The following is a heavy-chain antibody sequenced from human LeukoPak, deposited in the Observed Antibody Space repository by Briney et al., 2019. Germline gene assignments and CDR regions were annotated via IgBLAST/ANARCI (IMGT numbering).Heavy chain of an antibody. Sequence: GGSLRLSCAASGFTVSSNYMSWVRQAPGKGLEWVSIIYSGGSTYYADSVKGRFTISRDNSKNTLYIQMNSLRVEDTAVYYCATGAWGRLDSWGQGTLVIVPS. J-gene: IGHJ4*02. D-gene: IGHD3-16*01. CDR3: ATGAWGRLDS. V-gene: IGHV3-53*01. CDR2: IYSGGST. CDR1: GFTVSSNY.